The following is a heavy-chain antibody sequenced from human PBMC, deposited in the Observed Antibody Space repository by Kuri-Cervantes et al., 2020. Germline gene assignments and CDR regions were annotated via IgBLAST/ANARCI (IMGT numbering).Heavy chain of an antibody. CDR1: GYTFTSYD. CDR3: ATLYSSGAGVDY. CDR2: FDPEDGET. Sequence: ASVKVSCKASGYTFTSYDINWVRQATGKGLEWMGGFDPEDGETIYAQKFQGRVTMTEDTSTDTAYMELSSLRSEDTAVYYCATLYSSGAGVDYWGQGTLVTVSS. D-gene: IGHD6-19*01. V-gene: IGHV1-24*01. J-gene: IGHJ4*02.